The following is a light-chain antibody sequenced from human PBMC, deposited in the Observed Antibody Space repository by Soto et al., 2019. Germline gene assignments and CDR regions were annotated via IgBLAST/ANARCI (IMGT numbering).Light chain of an antibody. V-gene: IGKV1D-16*01. CDR3: QQYSVYPLT. Sequence: DVQMTQSPSSLSASVGDRVTITCRASQDINSWLAWYQQKPGQAPKSLIYAASSLQTGVPSRFSGSESGTDFTLTISRLQPEDSATYYCQQYSVYPLTFGGGTKVEIK. CDR2: AAS. J-gene: IGKJ4*01. CDR1: QDINSW.